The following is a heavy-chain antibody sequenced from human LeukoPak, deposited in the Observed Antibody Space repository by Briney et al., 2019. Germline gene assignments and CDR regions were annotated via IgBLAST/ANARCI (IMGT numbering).Heavy chain of an antibody. J-gene: IGHJ4*02. V-gene: IGHV3-33*06. CDR1: GFTFSSYG. Sequence: GRSLRLSCAASGFTFSSYGMHWVRQAPGKGLEWVAVIWYDGSNKYYADSVKGRFTISRDNSKNTLYLQMSSLRAEDTAVYYCAKGRYTAMSYFDYWGQGTLVTVSS. D-gene: IGHD5-18*01. CDR2: IWYDGSNK. CDR3: AKGRYTAMSYFDY.